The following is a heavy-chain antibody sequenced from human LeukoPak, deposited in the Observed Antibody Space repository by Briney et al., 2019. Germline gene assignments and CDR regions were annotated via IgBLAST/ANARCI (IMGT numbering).Heavy chain of an antibody. CDR1: GGSISGYY. CDR3: ARERVVVAASPIDY. Sequence: SETLSLTCTVSGGSISGYYWSWIRQPPGTGLEWIGYIYYSGSTNYSPSPKSRVTMSVDTSKSQFSLKLSSVTAADTAVYYCARERVVVAASPIDYWGQGTLVTVSS. V-gene: IGHV4-59*12. J-gene: IGHJ4*02. CDR2: IYYSGST. D-gene: IGHD2-15*01.